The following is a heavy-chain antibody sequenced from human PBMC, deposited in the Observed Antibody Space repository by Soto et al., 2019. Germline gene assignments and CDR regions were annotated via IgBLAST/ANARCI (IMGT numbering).Heavy chain of an antibody. CDR2: ISGNGGST. CDR3: ANRPLALLCLDY. V-gene: IGHV3-23*01. CDR1: GFIFSNYA. J-gene: IGHJ4*02. Sequence: EVQLLDSGGGLVQPGGSLRLSCAASGFIFSNYAMSWVRQAPGKGLEWVSTISGNGGSTYYAYSVKGRFTICRANSKNTLSLPMTSLRAEDAAVDYCANRPLALLCLDYWGQVTLVTFSS. D-gene: IGHD2-2*01.